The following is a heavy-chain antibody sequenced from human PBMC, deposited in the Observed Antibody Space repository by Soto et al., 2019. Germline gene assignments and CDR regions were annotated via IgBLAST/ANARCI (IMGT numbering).Heavy chain of an antibody. CDR3: ARDFDV. Sequence: GGSLRLSCEASGFIFSAYWMSWVRQAPGKGLEWVANIKQDGSEQYYVDSVKGRFTISRNNAKNSLYLQMNSLRAEDTAVFYCARDFDVWGRGTLVTVSS. J-gene: IGHJ2*01. CDR2: IKQDGSEQ. CDR1: GFIFSAYW. V-gene: IGHV3-7*01.